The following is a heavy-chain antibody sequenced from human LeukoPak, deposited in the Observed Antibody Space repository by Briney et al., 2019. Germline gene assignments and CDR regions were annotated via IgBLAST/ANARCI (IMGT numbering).Heavy chain of an antibody. D-gene: IGHD4-11*01. V-gene: IGHV3-23*01. Sequence: GGSLRLSCAACGFTFRSTSMSWVRQAPGKGLEWAAVTVGGGDGTYYADSVKGRFTVSRDSSNNTLYLQMNSLRAEDTAVYYCAKLTTSWGQGTLVTVTS. CDR2: TVGGGDGT. J-gene: IGHJ4*02. CDR1: GFTFRSTS. CDR3: AKLTTS.